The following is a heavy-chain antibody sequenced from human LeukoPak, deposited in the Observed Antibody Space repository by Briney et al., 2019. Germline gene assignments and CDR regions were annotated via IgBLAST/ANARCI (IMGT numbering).Heavy chain of an antibody. Sequence: ASETLSLTCTVSDGSITNYDWSRVRQPPGKGLEFIGHVHYSGSTNYNPSLKSRVTISVDTSKNQFSLKLSSVTAADTAVYYCARQDYDSSGYYPIWAFDIWGQGTMVTVSS. V-gene: IGHV4-59*08. CDR2: VHYSGST. D-gene: IGHD3-22*01. CDR3: ARQDYDSSGYYPIWAFDI. J-gene: IGHJ3*02. CDR1: DGSITNYD.